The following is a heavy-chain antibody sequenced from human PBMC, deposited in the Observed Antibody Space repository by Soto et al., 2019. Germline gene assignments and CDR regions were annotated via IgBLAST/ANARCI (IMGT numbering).Heavy chain of an antibody. V-gene: IGHV4-59*01. Sequence: ETLSLTCTVSGASISPYYWTWIRQPPGKGLEWIGYIFSSGNTNYNPSLKSRVTISVDTSKYQFSLKLSSVTAADTAVYYCEREYYYGSESYRGMDVWGQGTTVTVSS. CDR1: GASISPYY. CDR2: IFSSGNT. D-gene: IGHD3-10*01. CDR3: EREYYYGSESYRGMDV. J-gene: IGHJ6*02.